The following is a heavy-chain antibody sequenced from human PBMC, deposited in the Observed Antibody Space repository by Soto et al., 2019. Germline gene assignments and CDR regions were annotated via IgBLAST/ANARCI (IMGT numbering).Heavy chain of an antibody. CDR2: ISSSDDST. V-gene: IGHV3-23*01. CDR3: AKRSSSSTFDY. CDR1: GFTFSSYA. Sequence: EVQLLESGGGLVQPGESLRLSCAASGFTFSSYAMSWVRQAPGKGLEWVSVISSSDDSTYYADSVKGRFTISRDTSKHPLYLQMNSLRAEDTAVYYCAKRSSSSTFDYWGQGTLVTVSS. J-gene: IGHJ4*02. D-gene: IGHD6-6*01.